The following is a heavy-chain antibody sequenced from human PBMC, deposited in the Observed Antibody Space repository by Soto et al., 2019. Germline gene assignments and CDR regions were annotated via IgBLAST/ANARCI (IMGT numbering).Heavy chain of an antibody. CDR1: GGSISSDY. V-gene: IGHV4-59*01. CDR2: IDYSGST. J-gene: IGHJ5*02. Sequence: QVQLQESGPGLVKPSEPLSLTCTVSGGSISSDYWSWIRQPPGKGLEWIGYIDYSGSTNYNPSLQSRVTISVDTSKNQFSLRLSSVSAADTAVYYGARVSGMVYAMSLSFDPWGQGTLVTVSS. D-gene: IGHD2-8*01. CDR3: ARVSGMVYAMSLSFDP.